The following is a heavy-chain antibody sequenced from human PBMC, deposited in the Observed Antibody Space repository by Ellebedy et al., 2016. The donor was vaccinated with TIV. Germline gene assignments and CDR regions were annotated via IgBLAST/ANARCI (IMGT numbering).Heavy chain of an antibody. J-gene: IGHJ4*02. V-gene: IGHV4-34*01. CDR3: AGGGSSGWYDDY. D-gene: IGHD6-19*01. CDR2: INHSGST. Sequence: SETLSLTCAVYGGSFSGYYWSWIRQPPGKGLEWIGEINHSGSTNYNPSLKSRVTISVDTSKNQFSLKLSSVTAADTAVYYCAGGGSSGWYDDYWGQGTLVTVSS. CDR1: GGSFSGYY.